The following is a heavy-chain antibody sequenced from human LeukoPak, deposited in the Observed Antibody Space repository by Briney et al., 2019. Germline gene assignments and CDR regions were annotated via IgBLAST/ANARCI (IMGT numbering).Heavy chain of an antibody. J-gene: IGHJ4*02. CDR3: ARAPEPYYYDSSGYYDY. CDR2: IKQDGSEK. V-gene: IGHV3-7*01. Sequence: GGSLRLSCAASGFTFSSYSMSWVRQAPGKGLEWVANIKQDGSEKYYVDSVKGRFTISRDNAKNSLYLQMNSLRAEDTAVYYCARAPEPYYYDSSGYYDYWGQGTLVTVSS. D-gene: IGHD3-22*01. CDR1: GFTFSSYS.